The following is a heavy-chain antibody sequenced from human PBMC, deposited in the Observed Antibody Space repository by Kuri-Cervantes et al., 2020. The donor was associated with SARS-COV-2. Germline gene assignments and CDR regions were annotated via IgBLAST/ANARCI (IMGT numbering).Heavy chain of an antibody. CDR3: AKLLPAAREYYFDY. V-gene: IGHV3-30*18. CDR1: GFKFSRTD. CDR2: ISYDGNNK. J-gene: IGHJ4*02. D-gene: IGHD2-2*01. Sequence: GESLKISCAASGFKFSRTDMHWVRQAPGKGLEWVAFISYDGNNKKCIASGKGRFTISRDNSQNKLYLQMNSLRAEDTAVYYCAKLLPAAREYYFDYWGQGTPVTVSS.